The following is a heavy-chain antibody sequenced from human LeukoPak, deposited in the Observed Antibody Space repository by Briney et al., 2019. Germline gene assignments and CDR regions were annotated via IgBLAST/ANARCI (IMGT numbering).Heavy chain of an antibody. CDR3: ARGPFGDYFDY. D-gene: IGHD3-10*01. J-gene: IGHJ4*02. CDR1: GGSFSGYY. CDR2: INHSGST. Sequence: PSETLSLTCAVYGGSFSGYYWSWIRQPPGKGLEWIGEINHSGSTNYNPSLKSRVTISVDTSKNQFSLKLSSVTAADTAVYYCARGPFGDYFDYWGQGTLVTVSS. V-gene: IGHV4-34*01.